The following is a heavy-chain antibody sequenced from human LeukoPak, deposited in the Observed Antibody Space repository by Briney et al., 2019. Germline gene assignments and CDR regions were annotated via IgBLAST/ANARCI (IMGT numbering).Heavy chain of an antibody. D-gene: IGHD2-15*01. CDR2: ISGSSRDT. CDR3: ARYCSGGSCFLNYYGMDV. J-gene: IGHJ6*02. V-gene: IGHV3-23*01. Sequence: GGSLRLSCAASGFTFSKYAITWVRQAPGKGLEWVSAISGSSRDTHYIDSVKGRFTISRDNSKNTLYLQMNSLRDDDTAVYYCARYCSGGSCFLNYYGMDVWGQGTTVTVSS. CDR1: GFTFSKYA.